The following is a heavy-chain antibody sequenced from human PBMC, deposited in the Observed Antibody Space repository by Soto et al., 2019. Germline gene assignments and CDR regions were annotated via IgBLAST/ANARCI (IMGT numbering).Heavy chain of an antibody. J-gene: IGHJ3*02. CDR3: ARDRKWSNTYYYDSSGYYPDAFDI. D-gene: IGHD3-22*01. CDR1: GDSVSSNSAA. V-gene: IGHV6-1*01. Sequence: PSQTLSLTCAISGDSVSSNSAAWNWIRQSPSRGLEWLGRTYYRSKWYNDYAVSVKSRITINPDTSKNQFSLQLNSVTPEDTAVYYCARDRKWSNTYYYDSSGYYPDAFDIWGQGTMVTVSS. CDR2: TYYRSKWYN.